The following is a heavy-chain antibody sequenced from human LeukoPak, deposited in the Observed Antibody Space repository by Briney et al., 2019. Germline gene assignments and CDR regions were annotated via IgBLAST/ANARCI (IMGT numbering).Heavy chain of an antibody. V-gene: IGHV4-39*01. CDR1: GXSISSSSHS. CDR2: IYYSGST. D-gene: IGHD1-26*01. J-gene: IGHJ4*02. Sequence: SETLSLTCTVSGXSISSSSHSWGWIRQPPGKGLEWIGTIYYSGSTYYNPSLKSRVTISVDTSKNQFSLKLGSVTAADAAVYYCARLGRGLPVDYWGQGTLVTVSS. CDR3: ARLGRGLPVDY.